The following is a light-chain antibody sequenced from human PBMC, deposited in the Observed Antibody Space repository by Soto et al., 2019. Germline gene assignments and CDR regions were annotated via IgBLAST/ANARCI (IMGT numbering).Light chain of an antibody. J-gene: IGKJ2*01. V-gene: IGKV1-39*01. CDR2: EAS. Sequence: DIQMTQSPSSLSASVGDRVTITCRASQSINKYLNWYQQKPGGAPKLLIYEASSLQSGVPFRFSGIRSGTDYTLTITSLQPEDFATYYCQQSYNTPYTFGQGTRLEIK. CDR1: QSINKY. CDR3: QQSYNTPYT.